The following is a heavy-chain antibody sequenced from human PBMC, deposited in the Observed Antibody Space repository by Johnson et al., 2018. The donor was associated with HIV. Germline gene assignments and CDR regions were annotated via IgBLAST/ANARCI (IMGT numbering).Heavy chain of an antibody. CDR3: ARDGGGSWRDAFDI. CDR2: IKQDGSEK. Sequence: VQLVESGGGLVQPGGSPRLSCAASGFTFSSNWMSWVRQAPGKGLEWVANIKQDGSEKYYVDSVKGRFTISRDNAKNTLYLQMNSLRAEETAVYYCARDGGGSWRDAFDIWGQGTMVTVSS. V-gene: IGHV3-7*01. D-gene: IGHD6-13*01. J-gene: IGHJ3*02. CDR1: GFTFSSNW.